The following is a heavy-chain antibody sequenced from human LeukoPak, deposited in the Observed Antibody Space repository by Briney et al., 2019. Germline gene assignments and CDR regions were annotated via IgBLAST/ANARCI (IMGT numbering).Heavy chain of an antibody. CDR3: ARNVDTANFDY. CDR1: GGSISSYY. D-gene: IGHD5-18*01. V-gene: IGHV4-59*01. J-gene: IGHJ4*02. CDR2: IYYSGST. Sequence: PSETRSLTCTVSGGSISSYYWSWLRQPPGKGLEWIGYIYYSGSTNYNPSLKSRVTISVDTSKNQFSLKLSSVTAADTAVYYCARNVDTANFDYWGQGTLVTVSS.